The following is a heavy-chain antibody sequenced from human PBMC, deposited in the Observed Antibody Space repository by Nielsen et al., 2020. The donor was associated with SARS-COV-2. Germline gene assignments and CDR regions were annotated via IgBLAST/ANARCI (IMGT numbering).Heavy chain of an antibody. CDR1: GFIFKDYA. V-gene: IGHV3-23*05. CDR3: ARAIEDSSSWGGWYFDL. J-gene: IGHJ2*01. D-gene: IGHD6-13*01. CDR2: ISADGKYA. Sequence: GGSLRLSCAASGFIFKDYAMSWVRQTPGKGLEWLSAISADGKYADYRGAVRGRFTSSRDNSKNALYLQMNSLRAEDTAVYYCARAIEDSSSWGGWYFDLWGRGTLVTVSS.